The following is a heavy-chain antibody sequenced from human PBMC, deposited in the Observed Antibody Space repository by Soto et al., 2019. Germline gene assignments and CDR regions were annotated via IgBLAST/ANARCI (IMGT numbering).Heavy chain of an antibody. CDR3: ARGLYSSGPIRY. J-gene: IGHJ4*02. D-gene: IGHD6-19*01. CDR1: GGSFSGYY. V-gene: IGHV4-34*01. Sequence: SETLSLTCAVYGGSFSGYYWSWIRQPPGKGLEWIGEINHSGSTNYNPSLKSRVTISVDTSKNQFSLKLSSVTAADTAVYYCARGLYSSGPIRYWGQGTLVTVSS. CDR2: INHSGST.